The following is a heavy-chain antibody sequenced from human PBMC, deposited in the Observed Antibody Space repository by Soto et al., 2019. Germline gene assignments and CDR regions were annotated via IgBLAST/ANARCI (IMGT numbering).Heavy chain of an antibody. V-gene: IGHV2-5*01. Sequence: SGPTLVNPTQTLTLTCTFSGFSFTTAGVAVGWIRQTPGGALEWLTLIYYNDDRRFSPSLKTRLTITGDTSKNQVVLSLANVDPGDTATYFCAHSDGGYEIIYFDFWGQGIPVTVSS. CDR3: AHSDGGYEIIYFDF. CDR2: IYYNDDR. D-gene: IGHD5-12*01. CDR1: GFSFTTAGVA. J-gene: IGHJ4*02.